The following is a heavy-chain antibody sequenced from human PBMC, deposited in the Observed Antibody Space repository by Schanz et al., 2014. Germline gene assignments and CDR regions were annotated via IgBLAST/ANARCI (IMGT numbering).Heavy chain of an antibody. V-gene: IGHV3-23*04. D-gene: IGHD3-10*01. CDR3: AKTLGGAGLTLYFDH. CDR1: GFTFSTSA. Sequence: EVQLVESGGDLVQPGRSLRLSCAASGFTFSTSAMSWVRQAPGKGLEWVSSLGGSTGGIYYADSVRGRFTISRDNFKNRLYLQMNSLRLEDTAIYYCAKTLGGAGLTLYFDHWGQGSRVTVSS. CDR2: LGGSTGGI. J-gene: IGHJ4*02.